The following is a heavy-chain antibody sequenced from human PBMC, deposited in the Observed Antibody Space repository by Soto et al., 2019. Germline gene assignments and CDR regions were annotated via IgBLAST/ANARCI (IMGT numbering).Heavy chain of an antibody. CDR1: GFTFTNYA. V-gene: IGHV3-23*01. Sequence: EVQLLESGGGLVKPGGSLRLSCAACGFTFTNYAMTWVRQAPGKGLEWVSSISGGDGDTSYADSVKGQFTISRDNSENTMFLQMNSLRPDDTAVYYCAKDRFTSTVRKYWFFDLWGRGTLVTVSS. D-gene: IGHD3-10*01. CDR3: AKDRFTSTVRKYWFFDL. CDR2: ISGGDGDT. J-gene: IGHJ2*01.